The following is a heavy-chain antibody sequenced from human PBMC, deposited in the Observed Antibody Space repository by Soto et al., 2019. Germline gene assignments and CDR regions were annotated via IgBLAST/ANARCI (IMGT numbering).Heavy chain of an antibody. CDR2: TRNKANSYTT. V-gene: IGHV3-72*01. Sequence: EVQLVESGGGLVQPGGSLRLSCAASGFTFSDHYMDWVRQAPGKGLEWVGRTRNKANSYTTEYAASVKGRFTISRDDSKNSLYLQMNSLKTEDTAVYYCAREAGYCSGGSCYSDYWCQGTLVTVSS. CDR3: AREAGYCSGGSCYSDY. J-gene: IGHJ4*02. CDR1: GFTFSDHY. D-gene: IGHD2-15*01.